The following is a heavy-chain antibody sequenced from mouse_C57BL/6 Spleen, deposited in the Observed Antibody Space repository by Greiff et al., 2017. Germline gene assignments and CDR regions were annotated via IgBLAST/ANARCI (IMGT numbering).Heavy chain of an antibody. CDR2: ISYDGSN. CDR3: ARDQGGFAY. Sequence: ASGPGLVKPSQSLSLTCSVTGYSITSGYYWNWIRQFPGNKLEWMGYISYDGSNNYNPSLKNRISITRDTSKNQFFLKLNSVTTEDTATYYCARDQGGFAYWGQGTLVTVSA. J-gene: IGHJ3*01. D-gene: IGHD3-2*02. CDR1: GYSITSGYY. V-gene: IGHV3-6*01.